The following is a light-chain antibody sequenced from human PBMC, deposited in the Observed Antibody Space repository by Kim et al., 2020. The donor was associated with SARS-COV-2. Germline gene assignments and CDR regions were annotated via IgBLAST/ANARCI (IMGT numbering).Light chain of an antibody. CDR2: DAS. Sequence: ASVGDRVTITCRASQNINNYLNWFQQKPGKAPRLLISDASNLRSGVPSRFSGSGSGTDFSLTISSLQPADFATYYCQQSYSTSWTFGQWTKVDIK. CDR3: QQSYSTSWT. J-gene: IGKJ1*01. CDR1: QNINNY. V-gene: IGKV1-39*01.